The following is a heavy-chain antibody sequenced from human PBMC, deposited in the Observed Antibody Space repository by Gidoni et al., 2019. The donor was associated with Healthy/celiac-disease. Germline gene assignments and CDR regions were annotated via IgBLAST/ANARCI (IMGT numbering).Heavy chain of an antibody. Sequence: QGQLQESGPGLVKPSETMSLTCTGSGGSISSYYWSWIRQPPGNGLEWIGYISYSGSTNYNPSLKSRVTISVDTSKNQFSLKLSSVTAADTAVYYCARDLGTNWYFDLWGRGTLVTVSS. CDR1: GGSISSYY. J-gene: IGHJ2*01. D-gene: IGHD3-16*01. CDR3: ARDLGTNWYFDL. V-gene: IGHV4-59*01. CDR2: ISYSGST.